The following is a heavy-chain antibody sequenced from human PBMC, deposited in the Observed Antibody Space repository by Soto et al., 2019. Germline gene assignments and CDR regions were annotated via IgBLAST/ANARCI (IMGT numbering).Heavy chain of an antibody. Sequence: QVQLQESGPGLVKPSQTLSLTCTVSGGSISGGVYYWSWIRQPPGKGLEWIGYIFDSGSTYYNPSLKSRVTISVDTSKNQSSLRLSSVTAADTAVYYCAREIIPLTTAWYFDLWGRGTLVTVSS. V-gene: IGHV4-30-4*01. J-gene: IGHJ2*01. CDR2: IFDSGST. CDR1: GGSISGGVYY. D-gene: IGHD4-17*01. CDR3: AREIIPLTTAWYFDL.